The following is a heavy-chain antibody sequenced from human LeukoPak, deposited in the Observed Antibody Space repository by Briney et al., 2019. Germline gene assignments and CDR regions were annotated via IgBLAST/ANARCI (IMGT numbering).Heavy chain of an antibody. CDR3: ARVFNQNGFDI. V-gene: IGHV3-30*07. J-gene: IGHJ3*02. D-gene: IGHD1-14*01. CDR1: GFTFSSYA. Sequence: PGGSLRLSCAASGFTFSSYAMHWVRQAPGKGLEWVAVISYDGSNKYYADSVKGRFTISRDNAKNTLYLQMNSLRAEDTAVYYCARVFNQNGFDIWGQGTMVTVSS. CDR2: ISYDGSNK.